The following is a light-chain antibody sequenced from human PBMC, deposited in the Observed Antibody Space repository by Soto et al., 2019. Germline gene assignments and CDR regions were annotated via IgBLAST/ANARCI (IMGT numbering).Light chain of an antibody. V-gene: IGLV6-57*03. CDR3: ESYDTNTGV. Sequence: NFMLTQPHSVSEYPGKTVTMSCTRSSGSIASNYVQWFQLRPGSAPTTVIYDDNQRPSGVPDRFSGSIDRSSNSAFLTISGLKTEDEADYFCESYDTNTGVFGGGTKVTDL. CDR2: DDN. CDR1: SGSIASNY. J-gene: IGLJ3*02.